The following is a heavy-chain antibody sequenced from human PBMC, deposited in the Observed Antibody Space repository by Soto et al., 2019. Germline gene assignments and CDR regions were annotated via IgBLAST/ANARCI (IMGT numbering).Heavy chain of an antibody. V-gene: IGHV4-34*01. CDR2: INHSGST. Sequence: SETLSLTCAVYGWSFSGYYWSWVRQPPGKGLEWIGAINHSGSTNYNPSLKSRVTISVDTSKNQFSLKLSSGTAADTAVYYCASSSSWYAFDIWGQGTMVTVSS. CDR3: ASSSSWYAFDI. J-gene: IGHJ3*02. CDR1: GWSFSGYY. D-gene: IGHD6-13*01.